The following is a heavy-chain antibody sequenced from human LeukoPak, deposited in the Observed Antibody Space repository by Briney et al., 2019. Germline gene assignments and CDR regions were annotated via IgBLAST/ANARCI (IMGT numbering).Heavy chain of an antibody. CDR2: IYYSGST. V-gene: IGHV4-59*01. CDR1: GGSISSYY. D-gene: IGHD6-13*01. CDR3: ARGQQLGDNWFDP. J-gene: IGHJ5*02. Sequence: SETLSLTCTVSGGSISSYYWSWIRQPPGKGLEWIGYIYYSGSTNYNPSLKSRVTISVDTSKNQFSLKLSSVTAADTAVYYCARGQQLGDNWFDPWGQGTLVTVYS.